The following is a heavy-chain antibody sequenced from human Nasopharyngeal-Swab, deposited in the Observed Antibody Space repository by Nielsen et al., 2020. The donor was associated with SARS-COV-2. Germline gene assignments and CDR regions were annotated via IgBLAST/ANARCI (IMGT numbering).Heavy chain of an antibody. J-gene: IGHJ6*02. CDR1: GFNFSDYG. CDR3: AKLTLSGGSGSYHYYYYGMDV. D-gene: IGHD3-10*01. V-gene: IGHV3-30*18. Sequence: GESLKISCTASGFNFSDYGMHWVRQAPGKGLEWVAVISYDGSNKYYADSVKGRFTISRDNSKSTLYLQMNSLRAEDTAVYYCAKLTLSGGSGSYHYYYYGMDVWGQGTTVTVSS. CDR2: ISYDGSNK.